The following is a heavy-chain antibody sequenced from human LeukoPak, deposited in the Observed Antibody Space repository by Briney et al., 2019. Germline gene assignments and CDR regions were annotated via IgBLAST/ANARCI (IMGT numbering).Heavy chain of an antibody. CDR3: AIIYLVVGATTFDY. J-gene: IGHJ4*02. D-gene: IGHD1-26*01. CDR2: ISSSSSTI. V-gene: IGHV3-48*01. CDR1: GFTFSSYS. Sequence: GGSLRLSCAASGFTFSSYSMNWVRQAPGKGLEWVSYISSSSSTIYYADSVKGRFTISRDNAKNSLYLQMNSLRAEDTAVYYCAIIYLVVGATTFDYWGQGTLVTVSS.